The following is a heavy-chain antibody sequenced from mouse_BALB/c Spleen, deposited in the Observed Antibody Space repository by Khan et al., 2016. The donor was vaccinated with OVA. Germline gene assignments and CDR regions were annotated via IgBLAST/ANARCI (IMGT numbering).Heavy chain of an antibody. D-gene: IGHD1-1*01. J-gene: IGHJ2*01. Sequence: EVELVASFLFLFPPLFSLKLSCAASGFTFSRYPMSWVRQTPEKRLEWVASIGSGGSTYYPDNVKGRFTISRDNARNILYLQMSSLRSEDTAMYFCARVNGSSGVDYWGQGTTLTVSS. V-gene: IGHV5-6-5*01. CDR1: GFTFSRYP. CDR3: ARVNGSSGVDY. CDR2: IGSGGST.